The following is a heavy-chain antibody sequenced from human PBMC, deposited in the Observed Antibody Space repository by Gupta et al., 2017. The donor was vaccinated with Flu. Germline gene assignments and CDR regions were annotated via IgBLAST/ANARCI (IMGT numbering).Heavy chain of an antibody. CDR3: ARGIMGDFAY. V-gene: IGHV1-18*01. CDR1: GYPFNTYG. D-gene: IGHD3-16*01. J-gene: IGHJ4*02. Sequence: QVHLVQSGAEVKKPGASVKVSCKAPGYPFNTYGFNWVRQAAGNGLEWMGWISTDDDDTYYSQEFQGRLTMTTNTSTSTAYMELRGLRSDDTAVYFCARGIMGDFAYWGQGTLVTVSS. CDR2: ISTDDDDT.